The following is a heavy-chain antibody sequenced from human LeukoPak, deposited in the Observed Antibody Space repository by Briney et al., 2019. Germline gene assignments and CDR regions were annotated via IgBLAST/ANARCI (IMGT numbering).Heavy chain of an antibody. CDR1: GFTFSSYG. CDR2: IRYDGRNK. V-gene: IGHV3-30*02. CDR3: AKDRGNMGFAVDY. J-gene: IGHJ4*02. D-gene: IGHD4-23*01. Sequence: PGGSLRLSCAASGFTFSSYGMHWVRQAPGKGLEWVAFIRYDGRNKYYADSVKGRFTISRDNSKNTLYLQMNSLRAEDTAVYYCAKDRGNMGFAVDYWGQGTLVTVSS.